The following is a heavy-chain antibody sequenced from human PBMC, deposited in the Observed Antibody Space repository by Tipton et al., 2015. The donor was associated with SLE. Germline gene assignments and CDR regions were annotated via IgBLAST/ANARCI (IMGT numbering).Heavy chain of an antibody. CDR2: TRYDGSIK. J-gene: IGHJ3*01. V-gene: IGHV3-30*02. D-gene: IGHD3-3*01. Sequence: SLRLSCAASGFTFSNYAMHWVRQAPGKGLEWVAFTRYDGSIKYLADSVKGRFTISRDNSKNTLYLQMKSLRAEDTAVYYCAGYDFWSGHSGAFDVWGQGTMVTVSS. CDR1: GFTFSNYA. CDR3: AGYDFWSGHSGAFDV.